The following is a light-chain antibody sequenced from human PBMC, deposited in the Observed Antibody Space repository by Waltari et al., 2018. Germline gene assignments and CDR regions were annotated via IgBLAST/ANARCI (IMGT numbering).Light chain of an antibody. Sequence: SYVLTQPPSVSVAPGQTARITCGGDTVGSKQAQGYQQKPGQAPVEVIYYNSDRPLGIPERFSGSSSGNTATLTISRVEVEDEADYFCQVWDISTDHLYVFGTGTMVTV. V-gene: IGLV3-21*04. J-gene: IGLJ1*01. CDR2: YNS. CDR1: TVGSKQ. CDR3: QVWDISTDHLYV.